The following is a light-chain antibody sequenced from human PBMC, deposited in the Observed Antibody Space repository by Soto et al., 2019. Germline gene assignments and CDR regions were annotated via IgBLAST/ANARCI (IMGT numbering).Light chain of an antibody. CDR1: QTISSW. V-gene: IGKV1-5*01. Sequence: DIQMAHSPSTLAASVGDRVTITCRASQTISSWLAWYQQKPGKAPNLLIYDASTLERGVPSRFSGTGSGTEFTLTIDRLQPDDFATYYCQQYHTSSITFGQGTRLEIK. CDR3: QQYHTSSIT. J-gene: IGKJ5*01. CDR2: DAS.